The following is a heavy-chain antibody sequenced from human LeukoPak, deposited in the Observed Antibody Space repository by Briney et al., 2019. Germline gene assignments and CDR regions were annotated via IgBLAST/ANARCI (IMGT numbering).Heavy chain of an antibody. J-gene: IGHJ4*02. CDR1: GFTFSSYS. D-gene: IGHD5-24*01. CDR2: ISSSSSYI. CDR3: ARDFRRDGYNSDY. Sequence: GGSLRLSCAASGFTFSSYSMTWVRQAPGKGLEWVSSISSSSSYIYYADSVKGRFTISRDNAKNSLYLQMNSLRAEDTAVYYCARDFRRDGYNSDYWGQGTLVTVSS. V-gene: IGHV3-21*01.